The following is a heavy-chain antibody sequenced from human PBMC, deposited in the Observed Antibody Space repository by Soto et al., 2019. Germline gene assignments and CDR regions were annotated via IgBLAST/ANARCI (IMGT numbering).Heavy chain of an antibody. CDR1: GGTFSTSA. CDR2: IIPIFRTP. Sequence: QVQLEQSGAEVKTPGSSMKVACKASGGTFSTSAISWVRQAPGQGLEWMGGIIPIFRTPDYAQKFQGRVTVIADESTSTVYMELSGLRSDDTAVYYCARDKDRLQLGGNYYYILDVWGQGTTVTVSS. V-gene: IGHV1-69*12. CDR3: ARDKDRLQLGGNYYYILDV. J-gene: IGHJ6*02. D-gene: IGHD5-12*01.